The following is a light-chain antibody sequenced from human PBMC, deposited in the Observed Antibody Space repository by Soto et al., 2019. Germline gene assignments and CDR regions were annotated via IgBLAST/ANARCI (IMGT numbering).Light chain of an antibody. J-gene: IGKJ2*01. CDR1: QSVSSN. CDR2: GAS. CDR3: QQYNKWPPYT. Sequence: EIVMTQSPANLSVSPGERATLSCRASQSVSSNLAWYQQKPGQGPRLLIYGASTRATGIPARFSGSGSGTEFTLNISSLQSEDFAVYYCQQYNKWPPYTFGQGTKVEMK. V-gene: IGKV3-15*01.